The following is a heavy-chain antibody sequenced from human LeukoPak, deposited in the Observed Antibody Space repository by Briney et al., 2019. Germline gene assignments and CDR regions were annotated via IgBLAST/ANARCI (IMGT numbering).Heavy chain of an antibody. Sequence: ASVKVSCKASGYTFTGYYMHWVRQAPGQGLEWMGRINPNSGGTNYAQKFQGRVTMTRGTSISTAYMELSRLRSDDTAVYYCARQPAEYCSSTSCYGNNWFDPWGQGTLVTVSS. CDR3: ARQPAEYCSSTSCYGNNWFDP. J-gene: IGHJ5*02. CDR2: INPNSGGT. CDR1: GYTFTGYY. V-gene: IGHV1-2*06. D-gene: IGHD2-2*01.